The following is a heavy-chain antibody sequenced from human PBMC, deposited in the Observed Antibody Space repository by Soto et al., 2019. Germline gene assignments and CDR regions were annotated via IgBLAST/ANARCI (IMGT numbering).Heavy chain of an antibody. CDR3: AKGERRVLPYYFDY. J-gene: IGHJ4*02. V-gene: IGHV3-30*18. D-gene: IGHD1-1*01. CDR1: GFTFSSYG. CDR2: ISYDGSNK. Sequence: QVQLVESGGGVVQPGRSLRLSCAASGFTFSSYGMHWVRQAPGKGLEWVAVISYDGSNKYYADSVKGRFTISRDNSKNPLYLQMNSLRAEDTAVYYCAKGERRVLPYYFDYWGQGTLVTVSS.